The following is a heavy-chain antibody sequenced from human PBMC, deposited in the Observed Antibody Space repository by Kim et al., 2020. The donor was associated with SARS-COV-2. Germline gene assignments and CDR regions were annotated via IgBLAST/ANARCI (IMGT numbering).Heavy chain of an antibody. V-gene: IGHV3-9*01. CDR2: LCWNSGII. J-gene: IGHJ3*02. D-gene: IGHD6-6*01. Sequence: GGSLRLSCAASGFTFGDFAMHWVRQVPGKGLEWVSGLCWNSGIIGYADSVKGRFTISRHNAENSLYLQMNSLRAEDTAVYYCAKDLYSSSCRAFHIWGQGTMVTVSS. CDR1: GFTFGDFA. CDR3: AKDLYSSSCRAFHI.